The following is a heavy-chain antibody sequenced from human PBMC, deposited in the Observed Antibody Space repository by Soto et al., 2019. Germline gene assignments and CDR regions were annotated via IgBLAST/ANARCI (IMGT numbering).Heavy chain of an antibody. CDR1: GGTFGSYA. D-gene: IGHD2-2*01. CDR3: ARSQGSSTSLEIYYYYYYGMDV. Sequence: QVQLVQSGAEVKKPGSSVKVSCKASGGTFGSYAISWVRQAPGQGLEWMGGIIPIPGTANYAQKFQGRVTIAADESTSTAYMERSCLRSEDTAVYYCARSQGSSTSLEIYYYYYYGMDVWGQGTTVNVSS. CDR2: IIPIPGTA. V-gene: IGHV1-69*01. J-gene: IGHJ6*02.